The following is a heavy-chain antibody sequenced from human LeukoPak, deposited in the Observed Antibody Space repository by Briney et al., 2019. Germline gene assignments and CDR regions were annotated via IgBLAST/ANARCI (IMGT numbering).Heavy chain of an antibody. CDR2: IGASGEST. D-gene: IGHD5-24*01. V-gene: IGHV3-23*01. CDR1: GFTFSVAA. CDR3: AKDIQLST. Sequence: GGSLRLSCAASGFTFSVAAMTWVRQAPGKGLEWVSLIGASGESTYYADSVKGRFTVSRDNSKNTLSLQMNSLRVEDTAMYFCAKDIQLSTWGLGTMVTVSS. J-gene: IGHJ3*01.